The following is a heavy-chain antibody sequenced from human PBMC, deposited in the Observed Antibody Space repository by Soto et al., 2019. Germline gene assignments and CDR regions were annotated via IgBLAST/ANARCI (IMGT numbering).Heavy chain of an antibody. CDR1: SGSLSNYY. V-gene: IGHV4-4*07. CDR3: ARGSLTIDY. Sequence: SETLSLTCTVSSGSLSNYYWSWIRQPAGKGLEWIGRIFPSGATNYNPSLKSRVTMSVDTSKNQFSLKLSSVTAADTAVYYCARGSLTIDYWGQGTLVTVS. CDR2: IFPSGAT. J-gene: IGHJ4*02.